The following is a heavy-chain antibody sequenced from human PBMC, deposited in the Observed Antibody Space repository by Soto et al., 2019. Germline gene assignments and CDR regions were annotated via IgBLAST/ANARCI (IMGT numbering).Heavy chain of an antibody. J-gene: IGHJ4*02. CDR3: AHIDPEIVTVGGHGGFDY. CDR2: IYWDDDK. D-gene: IGHD5-12*01. CDR1: GLSLTSGVG. Sequence: QITLKESGPTLVRPPQTLTLTCTLSGLSLTSGVGVGWIRQPPGKALEWLALIYWDDDKRYSPSLKNRLTITKDTSKNQVVLTMTNVGPVDTATYFCAHIDPEIVTVGGHGGFDYWGQGTLVTVSS. V-gene: IGHV2-5*02.